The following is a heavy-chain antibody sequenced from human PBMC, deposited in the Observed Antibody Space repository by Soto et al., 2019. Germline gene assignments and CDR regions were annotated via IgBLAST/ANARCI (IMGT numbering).Heavy chain of an antibody. CDR3: EKDPGGQAVALDY. CDR1: GFTFSSYG. J-gene: IGHJ4*02. D-gene: IGHD6-19*01. V-gene: IGHV3-30*18. CDR2: ISYDGSNK. Sequence: QVQLVESGGGVVQPGRSLRLSCAASGFTFSSYGMHWVRQAPGKGLEWVAVISYDGSNKYYADSVKGRFTISRDNSKNTLYLQMNSRRAEDTAVYYCEKDPGGQAVALDYWGQGTLVTVSS.